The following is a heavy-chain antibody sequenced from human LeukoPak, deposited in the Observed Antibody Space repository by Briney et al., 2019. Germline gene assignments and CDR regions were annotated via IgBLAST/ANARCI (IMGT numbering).Heavy chain of an antibody. Sequence: PGGSLRLSCAASGFTFSSYSRNWVRQVPGKGLEWVSSISSSSSYIYYADSVKGRFTISRDNAKNSLYLQMNSLRAEDTAVYYCARSMSGSRELWGQGTLVTVSP. V-gene: IGHV3-21*01. CDR1: GFTFSSYS. CDR3: ARSMSGSREL. CDR2: ISSSSSYI. D-gene: IGHD1-26*01. J-gene: IGHJ4*02.